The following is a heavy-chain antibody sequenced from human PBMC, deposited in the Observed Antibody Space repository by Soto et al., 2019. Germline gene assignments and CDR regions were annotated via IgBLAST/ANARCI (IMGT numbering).Heavy chain of an antibody. CDR3: AAPRDEYGSGVSWFTYGMDI. D-gene: IGHD3-10*01. J-gene: IGHJ6*02. CDR2: LDGAGGST. CDR1: GFTFSDYA. Sequence: LRLSCLASGFTFSDYAMTWVRHVPGRGLEWVASLDGAGGSTYADSVRGRFTISRDNSQNTLFLQMKRLTVDDTAIYYCAAPRDEYGSGVSWFTYGMDIWGQGTTVTVSS. V-gene: IGHV3-23*01.